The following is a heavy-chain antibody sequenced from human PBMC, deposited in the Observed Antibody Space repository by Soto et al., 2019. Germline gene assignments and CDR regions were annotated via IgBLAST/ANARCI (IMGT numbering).Heavy chain of an antibody. V-gene: IGHV1-3*01. Sequence: ASVKVSCKASGYTFTSYAMHWVRQAPGQRLEWMGWINAGNGNTKYSQKFQGRVTITRDTSASTAYMELSSLRSEDTAVYYCARDDYDSSGYYYAWFDPWGQGTLVTFSS. CDR2: INAGNGNT. J-gene: IGHJ5*02. D-gene: IGHD3-22*01. CDR1: GYTFTSYA. CDR3: ARDDYDSSGYYYAWFDP.